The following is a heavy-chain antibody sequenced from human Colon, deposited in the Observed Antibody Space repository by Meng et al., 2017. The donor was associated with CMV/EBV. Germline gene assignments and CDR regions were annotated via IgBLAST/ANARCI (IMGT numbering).Heavy chain of an antibody. CDR2: ISTYNGNT. CDR1: GYTFNRYP. J-gene: IGHJ4*02. D-gene: IGHD4-17*01. CDR3: AREKATVTTFMLLY. Sequence: QVQLVQSGAEVKKPGASVKVSWTASGYTFNRYPISWVRQAPGQGLEWMGWISTYNGNTNYAQKFQGRLTLTTDTSTSTAYMELRGLRSDDTAVYYCAREKATVTTFMLLYWGLGTLVTVSS. V-gene: IGHV1-18*01.